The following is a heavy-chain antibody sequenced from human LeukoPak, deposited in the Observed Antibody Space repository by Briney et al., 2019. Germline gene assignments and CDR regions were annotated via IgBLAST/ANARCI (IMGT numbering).Heavy chain of an antibody. V-gene: IGHV4-59*12. D-gene: IGHD2-21*02. Sequence: SETLSLTCTVSGGSISSYYWSWIRQPPGKGLEWIGYIYYSGSTNYNPSLKSRVTISVDTSKNQFSLKLSSVTAADTAVYYCARDPFVVVTANGAFDIWGQGTMVTVS. CDR1: GGSISSYY. CDR3: ARDPFVVVTANGAFDI. CDR2: IYYSGST. J-gene: IGHJ3*02.